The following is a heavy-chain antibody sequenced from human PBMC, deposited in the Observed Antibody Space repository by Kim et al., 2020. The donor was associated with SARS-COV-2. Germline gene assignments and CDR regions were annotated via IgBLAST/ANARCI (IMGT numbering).Heavy chain of an antibody. CDR1: GGTFSSYA. Sequence: SVKVSCKASGGTFSSYAISWVRQAPGQGLEWMGGIIPIFGTANYAQKFQGRVTITADESTSTAYMELSSLRSEDTAVYYCARGGGSSSWDNNYYYMDVWGKGTTVTVSS. J-gene: IGHJ6*03. CDR2: IIPIFGTA. CDR3: ARGGGSSSWDNNYYYMDV. V-gene: IGHV1-69*13. D-gene: IGHD6-13*01.